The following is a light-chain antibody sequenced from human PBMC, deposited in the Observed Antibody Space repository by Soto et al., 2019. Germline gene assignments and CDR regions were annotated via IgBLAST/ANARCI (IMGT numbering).Light chain of an antibody. V-gene: IGLV1-44*01. Sequence: QPVLTQAPSASGTPGQRVTISCSGSSSNIGSKTVNWYQQLPGMAPKLLIFNNHQRPSGVPDRFSGSKSGTSASLAISGLQSEDEADYYCAAWDVSLNACVFGTGTKVTVL. CDR1: SSNIGSKT. CDR2: NNH. CDR3: AAWDVSLNACV. J-gene: IGLJ1*01.